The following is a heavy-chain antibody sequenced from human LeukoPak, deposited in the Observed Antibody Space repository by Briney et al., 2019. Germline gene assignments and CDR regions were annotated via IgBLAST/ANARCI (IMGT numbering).Heavy chain of an antibody. J-gene: IGHJ4*02. CDR2: ISYDGSNK. V-gene: IGHV3-30*03. CDR3: ATYSAGYCSGGSCYEGYFDY. CDR1: GFTFSSYG. Sequence: PGGSLRLSCAASGFTFSSYGMHWVRQAPGKGLEWVAVISYDGSNKYYADSVKGRFTISRDNSKNTLYLQMNSLRAEDTAVYYCATYSAGYCSGGSCYEGYFDYWGQGTLVTVSS. D-gene: IGHD2-15*01.